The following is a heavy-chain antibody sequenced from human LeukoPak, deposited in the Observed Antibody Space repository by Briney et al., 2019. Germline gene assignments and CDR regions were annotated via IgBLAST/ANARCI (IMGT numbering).Heavy chain of an antibody. Sequence: GGSQRLSCAASGYTFYNYAVTWVRHAPGKGLEWVSSISHDGASTHYADSVKGRFTISRDNSKNTVFLQMDSLRAEDTAVYFCAKYGSGQLWLLGWYFDFWGRGTLVSVSS. J-gene: IGHJ2*01. CDR3: AKYGSGQLWLLGWYFDF. CDR2: ISHDGAST. CDR1: GYTFYNYA. D-gene: IGHD3-16*01. V-gene: IGHV3-23*01.